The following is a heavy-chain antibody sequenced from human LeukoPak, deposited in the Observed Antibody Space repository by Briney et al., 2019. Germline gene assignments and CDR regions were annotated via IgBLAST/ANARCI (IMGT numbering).Heavy chain of an antibody. Sequence: GASVKASCKASGYTFTSYGISWVRQAPGQGLEWMGWISAYNGNTNYAQKLQGRVTMTTDTSTNTAYMELRSLRSDDTAVYYCARSATHRLAWTARSVWLPLDYWGQGTLVTVSS. J-gene: IGHJ4*02. CDR1: GYTFTSYG. V-gene: IGHV1-18*01. CDR2: ISAYNGNT. D-gene: IGHD5-18*01. CDR3: ARSATHRLAWTARSVWLPLDY.